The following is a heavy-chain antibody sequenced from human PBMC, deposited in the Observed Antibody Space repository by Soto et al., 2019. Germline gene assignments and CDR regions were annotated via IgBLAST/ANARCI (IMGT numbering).Heavy chain of an antibody. V-gene: IGHV3-23*01. Sequence: GGSLRLSCEASGFIFSTYAMSWVRQAPGKGLEWVAGIIGNSAEIRYADSVKGRFTISRDNSKKTLFLQMFSLRAEDTAIYYCAKDRRPDGSGPFDYWGQGTLVTVSS. D-gene: IGHD3-22*01. CDR1: GFIFSTYA. CDR3: AKDRRPDGSGPFDY. CDR2: IIGNSAEI. J-gene: IGHJ4*02.